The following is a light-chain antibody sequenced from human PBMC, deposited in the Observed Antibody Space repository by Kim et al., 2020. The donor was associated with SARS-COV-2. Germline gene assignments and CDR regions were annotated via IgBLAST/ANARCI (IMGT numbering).Light chain of an antibody. CDR2: GAS. V-gene: IGKV3-15*01. Sequence: EIVMTQSPATLSVSPGERVTLSCRASQSVSSNLAWYQQKPGQAPRLLIYGASTRATGIPARFSGSGSGTEFTLTISSLQSEDFAVYYCQQCDDWPRTFGQGTKVDIK. J-gene: IGKJ1*01. CDR1: QSVSSN. CDR3: QQCDDWPRT.